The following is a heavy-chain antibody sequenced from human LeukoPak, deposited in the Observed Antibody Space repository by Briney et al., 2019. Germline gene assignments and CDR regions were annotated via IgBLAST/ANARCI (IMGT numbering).Heavy chain of an antibody. CDR2: IYYSGST. V-gene: IGHV4-30-4*01. D-gene: IGHD3-10*01. Sequence: LEWIGYIYYSGSTYYNPSLKSRVTISVDTSKNQFSLKLSSVTAADTAVYYCITMVRGVIKYWGQGTLVTVSS. CDR3: ITMVRGVIKY. J-gene: IGHJ4*02.